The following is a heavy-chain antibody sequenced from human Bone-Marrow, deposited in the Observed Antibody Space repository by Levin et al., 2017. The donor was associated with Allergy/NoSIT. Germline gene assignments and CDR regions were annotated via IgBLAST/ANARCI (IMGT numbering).Heavy chain of an antibody. CDR1: GGSISSYY. Sequence: SETLSLTCAVSGGSISSYYWSWIRQPPGKGLEWVGYIHFSGSTNYNPSLKSRVTISRDTSKNQFSLHLTSVTASDTAIYYCARVFRAAAADYWGQGILVTVSS. D-gene: IGHD6-13*01. CDR2: IHFSGST. CDR3: ARVFRAAAADY. V-gene: IGHV4-59*01. J-gene: IGHJ4*02.